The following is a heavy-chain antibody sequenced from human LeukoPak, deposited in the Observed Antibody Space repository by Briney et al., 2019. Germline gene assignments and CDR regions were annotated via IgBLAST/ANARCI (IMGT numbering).Heavy chain of an antibody. CDR3: ARDRPYYDYVWGSYRHDAFDI. V-gene: IGHV1-2*04. CDR1: GYSFSAYY. CDR2: INPNGGDT. D-gene: IGHD3-16*02. J-gene: IGHJ3*02. Sequence: ASVKVSCKASGYSFSAYYIHWVRQAPGQGLEWMGWINPNGGDTNYAQNFQGWVTMTRDTSIGTAYTEVSRLRSDDTAVYYCARDRPYYDYVWGSYRHDAFDIWGQGTMVTVSS.